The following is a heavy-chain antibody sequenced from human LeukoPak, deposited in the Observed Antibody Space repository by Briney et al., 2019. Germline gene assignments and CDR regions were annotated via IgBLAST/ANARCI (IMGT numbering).Heavy chain of an antibody. J-gene: IGHJ5*02. CDR2: IIPILGIA. D-gene: IGHD5-18*01. V-gene: IGHV1-69*04. CDR1: GYTFTSYA. CDR3: ARSPDTAMVFNWFDP. Sequence: GASVKISCKASGYTFTSYAMNWVRQAPGQGLEWMGRIIPILGIANYAQKFQGRVTITADKSTSTAYMELSSLRSEDTAVYYCARSPDTAMVFNWFDPWGQGTLVTVSS.